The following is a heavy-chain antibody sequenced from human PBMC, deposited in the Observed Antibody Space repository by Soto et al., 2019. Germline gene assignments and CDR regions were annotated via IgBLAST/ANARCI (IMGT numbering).Heavy chain of an antibody. CDR1: GFTFSNVW. J-gene: IGHJ4*02. V-gene: IGHV3-15*01. CDR3: TPEGQIGVIDY. CDR2: MQSKTDGGTT. Sequence: GGSLRLSCAASGFTFSNVWMSWVRQAPEKGIEWVGRMQSKTDGGTTDYAAPVKGRFTIPRDDTKNTLYLQRNSLKTEDTAVYYCTPEGQIGVIDYWGQGTLVTVSS. D-gene: IGHD3-22*01.